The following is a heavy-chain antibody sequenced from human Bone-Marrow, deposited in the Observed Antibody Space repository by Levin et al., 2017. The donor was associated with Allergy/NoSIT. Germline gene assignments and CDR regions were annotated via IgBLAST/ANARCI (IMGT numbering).Heavy chain of an antibody. CDR3: ARDDPVHGANNV. CDR1: GGSISSSSYY. D-gene: IGHD4-17*01. CDR2: IYYSGST. Sequence: SCTVSGGSISSSSYYWGWIRQPPGKGLEWIGSIYYSGSTYYNPSLKSRVTISVDTSKNQFSLKLSSVTAADTAVYYCARDDPVHGANNVWGQGTTVTVSS. V-gene: IGHV4-39*07. J-gene: IGHJ6*02.